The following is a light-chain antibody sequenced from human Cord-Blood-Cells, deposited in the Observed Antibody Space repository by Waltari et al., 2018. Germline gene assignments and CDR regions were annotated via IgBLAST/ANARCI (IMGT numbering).Light chain of an antibody. CDR2: AAS. Sequence: DIQLTQSPSFLSASVGDRVTITCRASQGISSYLAWYQQKPGKAPKLLLYAASTLQSGVPSRFSGSGSGTEFTLTISSLQPEDFATYYCQQLNSYPPLFGGGTKVEIK. V-gene: IGKV1-9*01. CDR1: QGISSY. CDR3: QQLNSYPPL. J-gene: IGKJ4*01.